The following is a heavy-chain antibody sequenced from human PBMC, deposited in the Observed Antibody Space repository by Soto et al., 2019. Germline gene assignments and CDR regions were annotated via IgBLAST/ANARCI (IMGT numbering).Heavy chain of an antibody. CDR3: ARARGYNWNYGSWFDP. D-gene: IGHD1-7*01. V-gene: IGHV3-53*01. CDR2: IYSGGST. Sequence: GGSLRLSCAASGFTVSSNYMSWVRQAPGKGLEWVSVIYSGGSTYYADSVKGRFTISRDNSKNTLYLQMNSLRAEDTAVYYCARARGYNWNYGSWFDPWGQGTLVTVSS. CDR1: GFTVSSNY. J-gene: IGHJ5*02.